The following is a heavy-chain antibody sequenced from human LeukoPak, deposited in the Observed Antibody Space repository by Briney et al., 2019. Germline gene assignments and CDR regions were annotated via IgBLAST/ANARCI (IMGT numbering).Heavy chain of an antibody. D-gene: IGHD3-16*01. CDR1: GGSISSYY. V-gene: IGHV4-59*05. J-gene: IGHJ5*02. CDR3: ARHYGP. CDR2: IYDSGSA. Sequence: TPSETLSLTCTVSGGSISSYYWSWIRQPPGKGLEWIGSIYDSGSAYYNPSLKSRVTISVDTSKNQFSLKLNSVTAADTAVYYCARHYGPWGQGTLVTVSS.